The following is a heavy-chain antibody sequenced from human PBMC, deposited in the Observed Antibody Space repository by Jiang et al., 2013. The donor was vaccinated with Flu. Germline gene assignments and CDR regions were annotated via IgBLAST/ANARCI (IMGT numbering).Heavy chain of an antibody. V-gene: IGHV4-39*01. CDR3: ARLGGWYVSYFDY. D-gene: IGHD6-19*01. CDR1: GGSISSSSYY. CDR2: IYYSGST. Sequence: LLKPSETLSLTCTVSGGSISSSSYYWGWIRQPPGKGLEWIGSIYYSGSTYYNPSLKSRVTISVDTSKNQFSLKLSSVTAADTAVYYCARLGGWYVSYFDYWGQGTLVTVSS. J-gene: IGHJ4*02.